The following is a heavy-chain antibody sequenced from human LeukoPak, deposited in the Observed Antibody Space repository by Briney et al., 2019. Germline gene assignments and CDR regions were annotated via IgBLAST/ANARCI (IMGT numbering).Heavy chain of an antibody. J-gene: IGHJ4*02. CDR1: GGSFSGYY. Sequence: SETLSLTCAVYGGSFSGYYWSWIRQPPGKGLEWIGEINHSGSTNYNPSLKSRVTISVDTSKNQFSLKLSSVTAADTAVYYCARGRPRFTFDYWGQGTLVTVSP. CDR3: ARGRPRFTFDY. V-gene: IGHV4-34*01. D-gene: IGHD3-3*01. CDR2: INHSGST.